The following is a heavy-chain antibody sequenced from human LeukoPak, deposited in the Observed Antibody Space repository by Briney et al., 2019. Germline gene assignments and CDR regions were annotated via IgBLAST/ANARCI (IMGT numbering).Heavy chain of an antibody. CDR1: GFTLSGAA. CDR3: RAAVAGDYFDL. CDR2: IRSKADSYTT. J-gene: IGHJ2*01. D-gene: IGHD6-19*01. V-gene: IGHV3-73*01. Sequence: GGSLRLSCAASGFTLSGAAMHWVRQASGKGLEWLGRIRSKADSYTTAYAASVKGRFTVSRDDSKNTAYLQMNSLKTEDTAVYYCRAAVAGDYFDLWGRGTQVTVSS.